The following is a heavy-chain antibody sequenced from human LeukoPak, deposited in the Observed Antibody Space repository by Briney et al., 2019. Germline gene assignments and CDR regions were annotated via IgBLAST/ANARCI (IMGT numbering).Heavy chain of an antibody. CDR1: GLTFTDFY. Sequence: GGSLRLSCAASGLTFTDFYISWIRQAPGKGLEWVSYISSSGTTIYYADSVMGRFTIPRDNPKNSLYLQMNSLRAEDTAVYYCARALTGFTPGNWGRGTLVTVSS. CDR2: ISSSGTTI. D-gene: IGHD3-9*01. CDR3: ARALTGFTPGN. V-gene: IGHV3-11*01. J-gene: IGHJ4*02.